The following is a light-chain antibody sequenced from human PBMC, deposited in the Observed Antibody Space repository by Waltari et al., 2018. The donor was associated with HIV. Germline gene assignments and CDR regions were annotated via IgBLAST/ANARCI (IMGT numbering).Light chain of an antibody. CDR1: KLGDRY. CDR3: QAWDSSTAEV. Sequence: SYELTQPPSVSVSPGQTARITCSGDKLGDRYTAWYQQRPGHSPVLVIYQDSKRPSGIPERIPGPNPRNPATLTITETQALDEADYYCQAWDSSTAEVFGGGTKLTVL. V-gene: IGLV3-1*01. CDR2: QDS. J-gene: IGLJ2*01.